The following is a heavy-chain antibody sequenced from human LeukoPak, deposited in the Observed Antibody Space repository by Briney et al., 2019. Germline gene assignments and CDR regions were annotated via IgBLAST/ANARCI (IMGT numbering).Heavy chain of an antibody. V-gene: IGHV1-18*04. CDR1: GYTFTSHY. J-gene: IGHJ4*02. Sequence: ASVKVSCKPSGYTFTSHYVSWVRQAPGQGLEWMGWISGYNGKTKYVQKFQDRITMTIDTSTTTAYMELRSLTSDDTAVYYCARVRDYYASSDYSDYWGQGTLVTVSS. D-gene: IGHD3-22*01. CDR3: ARVRDYYASSDYSDY. CDR2: ISGYNGKT.